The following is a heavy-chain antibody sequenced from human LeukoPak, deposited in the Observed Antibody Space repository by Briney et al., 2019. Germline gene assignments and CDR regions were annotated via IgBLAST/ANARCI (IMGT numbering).Heavy chain of an antibody. CDR1: GYTFTGYY. D-gene: IGHD6-6*01. J-gene: IGHJ3*02. Sequence: ASVKVSCKASGYTFTGYYMHWVRQAPGQGLEWMGWINPNSGDTNYAQKFQGRVTMTRDTSISTAYMDLSSLGSDDTAVYYCATRFTSSSSRIDAFDIWGQGAMVTVSS. V-gene: IGHV1-2*02. CDR2: INPNSGDT. CDR3: ATRFTSSSSRIDAFDI.